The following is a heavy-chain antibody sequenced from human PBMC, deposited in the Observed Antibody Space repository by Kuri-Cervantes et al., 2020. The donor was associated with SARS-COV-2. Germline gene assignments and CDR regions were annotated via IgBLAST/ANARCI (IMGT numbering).Heavy chain of an antibody. D-gene: IGHD3-22*01. CDR1: GVTFSSYA. CDR2: VDGSRGDT. CDR3: ASDSKSITMIVVVPPMLDA. Sequence: GESLKTSCAASGVTFSSYAMSWVRQAPGKGLEWVSAVDGSRGDTYYADSVNGRWTISRDNSKNTLNLQMNSLRAEDTAVYYCASDSKSITMIVVVPPMLDAWGQGTLVTVSS. J-gene: IGHJ5*02. V-gene: IGHV3-23*01.